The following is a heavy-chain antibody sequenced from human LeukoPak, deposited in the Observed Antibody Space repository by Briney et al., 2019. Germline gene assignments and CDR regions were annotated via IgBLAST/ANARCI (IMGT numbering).Heavy chain of an antibody. J-gene: IGHJ2*01. CDR3: ARGEVTTVRYFDL. CDR2: IKEDGSEK. D-gene: IGHD4-11*01. CDR1: GFIFTDYW. Sequence: GGSLRLSCAASGFIFTDYWMYWVRQAPGRGLAWVANIKEDGSEKNYVDSVKGRFTISRDNAKNTLYLQMNSLRAEDTAVYYCARGEVTTVRYFDLWGRGTLVTVSS. V-gene: IGHV3-7*04.